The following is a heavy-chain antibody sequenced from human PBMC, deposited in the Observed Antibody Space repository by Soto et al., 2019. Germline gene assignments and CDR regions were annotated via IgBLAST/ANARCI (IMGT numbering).Heavy chain of an antibody. CDR1: GCCISSVDYY. Sequence: QVQLQESGPGLVKPSQTLSLPCTVSGCCISSVDYYWDWIGQAPGKGLEWSGYSSKTGSTDYSPPIQSRVTISVHPSGHPVSLPLTSSSAPGTAVYYCATEYCGGDCLSSLGVITIAAFYICAQGTIVTVPS. J-gene: IGHJ3*02. D-gene: IGHD2-21*02. V-gene: IGHV4-30-4*01. CDR3: ATEYCGGDCLSSLGVITIAAFYI. CDR2: SSKTGST.